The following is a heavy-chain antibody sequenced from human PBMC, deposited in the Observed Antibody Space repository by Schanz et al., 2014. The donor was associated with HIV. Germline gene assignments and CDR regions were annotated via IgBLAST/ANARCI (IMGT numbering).Heavy chain of an antibody. Sequence: QVQLVESGGGVVQPGRSLRLSCAGSGLTFSSYGMHWVRQAPGKGLEWVAVISYDGSNKYYADSVKGRFTISRDNSKNTLYLQMNSLRPEDTAVYYCARGSGPYYYYYGMDVWGQGTTVTVSS. CDR2: ISYDGSNK. CDR1: GLTFSSYG. CDR3: ARGSGPYYYYYGMDV. V-gene: IGHV3-30*03. J-gene: IGHJ6*02. D-gene: IGHD2-15*01.